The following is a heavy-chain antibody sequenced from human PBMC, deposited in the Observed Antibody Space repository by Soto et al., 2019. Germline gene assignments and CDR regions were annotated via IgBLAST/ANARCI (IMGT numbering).Heavy chain of an antibody. CDR1: AFSFSNYA. D-gene: IGHD1-20*01. J-gene: IGHJ4*02. Sequence: GGSLRLSCAASAFSFSNYAMHWVRQAPGKGLEWVTIISYDGTNKLYADSVKGRFTISRDNSKNTLYLQMNSLRPDDTAAYYCARGPGITTNGKPDFDYWGQGTLVTVSS. CDR2: ISYDGTNK. V-gene: IGHV3-30-3*01. CDR3: ARGPGITTNGKPDFDY.